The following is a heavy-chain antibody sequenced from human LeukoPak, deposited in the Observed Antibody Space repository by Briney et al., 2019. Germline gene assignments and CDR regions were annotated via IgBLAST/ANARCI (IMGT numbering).Heavy chain of an antibody. CDR3: ARALSLSSNWFDP. Sequence: GASVKVSCKASGGTFSSYAISWVRQAPGQGLEWMGGIIPIFGTANYAQKFQGRVTITADGSTSTAYMELSSLRSEDTAVYYCARALSLSSNWFDPWGQGTLVTVSS. J-gene: IGHJ5*02. V-gene: IGHV1-69*13. CDR1: GGTFSSYA. D-gene: IGHD6-13*01. CDR2: IIPIFGTA.